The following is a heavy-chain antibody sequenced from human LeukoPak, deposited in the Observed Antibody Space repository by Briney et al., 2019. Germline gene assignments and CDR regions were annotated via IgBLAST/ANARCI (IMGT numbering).Heavy chain of an antibody. Sequence: PGGSLRLSCAASGFTFSSYWVSWVRQAPGKGLEWVANIKQDGSEKYYVDSVKGRFTISRDNAKNSLYLQINSLRAEDTAVYYCARDLSVRTIDYWGQGTLVTVSS. V-gene: IGHV3-7*04. CDR2: IKQDGSEK. J-gene: IGHJ4*02. CDR3: ARDLSVRTIDY. CDR1: GFTFSSYW. D-gene: IGHD3-10*01.